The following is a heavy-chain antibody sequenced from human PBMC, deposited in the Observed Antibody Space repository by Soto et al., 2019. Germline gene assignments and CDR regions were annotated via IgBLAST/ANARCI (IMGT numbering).Heavy chain of an antibody. D-gene: IGHD4-17*01. CDR3: ARRGTTDPHNWYFDL. CDR1: GGSISSGSYY. V-gene: IGHV4-61*01. Sequence: PSETLSLTCTVSGGSISSGSYYWSWIRQPPGKGLEWIGYIYYSGSTNYNPSLKSRVTISVDTSRNQFSLKLSSVTAADTAVYYCARRGTTDPHNWYFDLWGRGTLVTVSS. CDR2: IYYSGST. J-gene: IGHJ2*01.